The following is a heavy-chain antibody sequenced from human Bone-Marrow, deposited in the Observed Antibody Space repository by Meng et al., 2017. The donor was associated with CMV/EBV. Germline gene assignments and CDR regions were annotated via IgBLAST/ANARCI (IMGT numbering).Heavy chain of an antibody. J-gene: IGHJ6*02. V-gene: IGHV4-34*01. Sequence: GSLRLSCAVYSGSFSGYYWSWIRQPPGKGLEWIGEINHSGSTNYNPSLKSRVTISVDTSKNQFSLKLSSVTAADTAVYYCARDQGTGDYYYYGMDVWGQGTTVTFYS. CDR3: ARDQGTGDYYYYGMDV. CDR2: INHSGST. CDR1: SGSFSGYY. D-gene: IGHD7-27*01.